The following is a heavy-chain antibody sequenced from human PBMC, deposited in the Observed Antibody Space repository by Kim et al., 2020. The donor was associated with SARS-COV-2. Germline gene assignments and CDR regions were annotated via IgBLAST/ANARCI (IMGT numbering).Heavy chain of an antibody. CDR2: ISSSGTT. Sequence: SETLSLTCAVSGGSISTSGYFWGWIRQAPGKGLEWIGTISSSGTTHYNPSLNTRATISADTSNNQFSLHLNSVAAADPAVYYCARGVRYCASGEPNWIDS. V-gene: IGHV4-39*01. D-gene: IGHD3-10*01. CDR1: GGSISTSGYF. CDR3: ARGVRYCASGEPNWIDS. J-gene: IGHJ5*01.